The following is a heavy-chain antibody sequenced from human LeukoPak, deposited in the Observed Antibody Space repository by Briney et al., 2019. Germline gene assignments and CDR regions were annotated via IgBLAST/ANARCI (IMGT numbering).Heavy chain of an antibody. CDR1: GGSISSGYY. Sequence: PSETLSLTCAVSGGSISSGYYWGWFRQPPAKGLEWIGSIYHSGSTYYNPPLQSRVTISVDTSKNQFSLKLSSVTAADTAVYYCARQRDGYNCDYWGQGTLVTVSS. V-gene: IGHV4-38-2*01. D-gene: IGHD5-24*01. CDR2: IYHSGST. CDR3: ARQRDGYNCDY. J-gene: IGHJ4*02.